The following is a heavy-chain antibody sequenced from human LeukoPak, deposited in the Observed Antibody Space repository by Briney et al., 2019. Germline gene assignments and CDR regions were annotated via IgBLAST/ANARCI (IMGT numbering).Heavy chain of an antibody. Sequence: ASVNVSCKASGYTFTSYYMHWVRQAPGQGLEWMGIINPSGGSTSYAQKFQGRVTMTRDTSTSTVYMELSSLRSEDTAVYYCARALGYCSSTSCGDAFDIWGQGTMVTVSS. CDR3: ARALGYCSSTSCGDAFDI. V-gene: IGHV1-46*01. J-gene: IGHJ3*02. D-gene: IGHD2-2*01. CDR1: GYTFTSYY. CDR2: INPSGGST.